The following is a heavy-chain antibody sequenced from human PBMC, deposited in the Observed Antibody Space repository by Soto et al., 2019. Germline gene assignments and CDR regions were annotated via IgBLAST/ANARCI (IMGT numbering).Heavy chain of an antibody. V-gene: IGHV1-69*01. Sequence: QVQLVQSGAEVKKPGSSVKVSCKASGGTFSSYAISWVRQAPGQGLEWMGGIIPIFGTANYAQKFQGRVTITADESTSTAYMELSSLRSEDTALYYCARVDSRIYSGSYDWFDPWGQGTLVTVSS. J-gene: IGHJ5*02. CDR3: ARVDSRIYSGSYDWFDP. D-gene: IGHD1-26*01. CDR1: GGTFSSYA. CDR2: IIPIFGTA.